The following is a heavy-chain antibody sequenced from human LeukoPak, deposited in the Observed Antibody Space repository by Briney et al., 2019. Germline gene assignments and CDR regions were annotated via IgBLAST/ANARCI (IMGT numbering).Heavy chain of an antibody. V-gene: IGHV3-23*01. Sequence: GESLRLSCAASGFTFSTYAMNWARQAPGKGLEWVSAISGSGSSTYYADSVKGRFTISRDNSKNTLYLQMNSLRAEDTAVYYCAKQTPPYGDYDYWGQGTLVTVSS. CDR3: AKQTPPYGDYDY. D-gene: IGHD4-17*01. CDR1: GFTFSTYA. J-gene: IGHJ4*02. CDR2: ISGSGSST.